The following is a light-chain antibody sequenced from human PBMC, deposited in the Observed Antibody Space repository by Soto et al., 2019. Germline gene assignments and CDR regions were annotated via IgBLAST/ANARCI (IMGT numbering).Light chain of an antibody. V-gene: IGKV3-20*01. CDR2: GAS. J-gene: IGKJ1*01. CDR3: QQYGSWT. Sequence: DMVLTQSPGTLSLSPGERATLSCRASQSVSSSYLAWYQQKPGQAPRLLIYGASSRATGIPDRFSGSGSGTDFTLTISRLEPEDFAVYYCQQYGSWTFGQGTKVEIK. CDR1: QSVSSSY.